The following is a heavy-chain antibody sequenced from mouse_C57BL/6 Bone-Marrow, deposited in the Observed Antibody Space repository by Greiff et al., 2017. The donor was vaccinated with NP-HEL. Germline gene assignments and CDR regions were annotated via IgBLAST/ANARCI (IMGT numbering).Heavy chain of an antibody. V-gene: IGHV2-5*01. CDR3: AKRGDWLYAMDY. Sequence: QVQLKESGPGLVQPSQSLSITCTVSGFSLTSYGVHWVRQSPGKGLEWLGVIWRGGSTAYNAAFMSRLSITKDNSKSQVFFKMNSLQADDTAIYYCAKRGDWLYAMDYWGQGTSVTVSS. CDR2: IWRGGST. J-gene: IGHJ4*01. CDR1: GFSLTSYG. D-gene: IGHD4-1*01.